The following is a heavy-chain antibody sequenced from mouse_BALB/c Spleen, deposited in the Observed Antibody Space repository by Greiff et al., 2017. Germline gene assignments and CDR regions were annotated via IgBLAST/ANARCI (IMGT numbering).Heavy chain of an antibody. CDR1: GFTFSSYY. CDR2: INSNGGST. Sequence: EVQLVESGGGLVKLGGSLKLSCAASGFTFSSYYMSWVRQTPEKRLELVAAINSNGGSTYYPDTVKGRFTISRDNAKNTLYLQMSSLKSEDTALYYCARRDYYGSPWFAYWGQGTLVTVSA. V-gene: IGHV5-6-2*01. J-gene: IGHJ3*01. D-gene: IGHD1-2*01. CDR3: ARRDYYGSPWFAY.